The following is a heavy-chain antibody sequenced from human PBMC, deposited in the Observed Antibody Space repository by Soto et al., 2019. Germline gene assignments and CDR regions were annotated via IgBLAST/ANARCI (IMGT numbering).Heavy chain of an antibody. CDR3: AREGASGFGMDV. J-gene: IGHJ6*02. Sequence: SETLSLTCNVSGGSIRSYYWSWVRQPAGKPLEWIGRICTSESTNYNPSLKSRVSMSVDTSKNQFSLEVTSATAADTAVYYCAREGASGFGMDVWGQGTTVTVSS. CDR1: GGSIRSYY. D-gene: IGHD1-26*01. CDR2: ICTSEST. V-gene: IGHV4-4*07.